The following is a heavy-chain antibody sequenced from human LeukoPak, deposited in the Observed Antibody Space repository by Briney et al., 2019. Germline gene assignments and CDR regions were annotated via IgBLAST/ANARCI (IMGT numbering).Heavy chain of an antibody. V-gene: IGHV4-38-2*02. CDR2: ISHSGST. J-gene: IGHJ6*03. CDR1: GYSISSGYY. CDR3: ARALGKITIFGVVTLYYMDV. Sequence: SETLSLTCTVSGYSISSGYYWGWIRQPPGKGLEWIGTISHSGSTYYNPSLKSRVTISVDTSKNQFSLKLSSVTAADTAVYYCARALGKITIFGVVTLYYMDVWGKGTTVTVSS. D-gene: IGHD3-3*01.